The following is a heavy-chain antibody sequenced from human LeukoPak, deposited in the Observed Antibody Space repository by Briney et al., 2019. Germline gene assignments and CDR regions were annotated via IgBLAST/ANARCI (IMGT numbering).Heavy chain of an antibody. J-gene: IGHJ4*02. CDR1: GFTFSSYA. D-gene: IGHD2-2*01. CDR2: ISGSGGST. V-gene: IGHV3-23*01. Sequence: GGSLRLSCAASGFTFSSYAMSWVRQAPGKGLEWVSAISGSGGSTYYADSVKGRFTISRDNSKNTLYLQMNSLRAEDTAVYYCAKALGYCSSTSCYYFGYWGQGTLVTVSS. CDR3: AKALGYCSSTSCYYFGY.